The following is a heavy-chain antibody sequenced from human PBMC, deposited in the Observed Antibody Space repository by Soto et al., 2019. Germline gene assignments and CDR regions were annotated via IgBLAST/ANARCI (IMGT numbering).Heavy chain of an antibody. V-gene: IGHV4-34*01. CDR3: ARATPYVTYYDFWSGYSWIWFDP. D-gene: IGHD3-3*01. J-gene: IGHJ5*02. CDR1: GGSFSGYY. CDR2: INHSGST. Sequence: TSETLSLTXAVYGGSFSGYYWSWIRQPPGKGLEWIGEINHSGSTNYNPSLKSRVTISVDTSKNQFSLKLSSVTAADTAVYYCARATPYVTYYDFWSGYSWIWFDPWGQGTLVTVSS.